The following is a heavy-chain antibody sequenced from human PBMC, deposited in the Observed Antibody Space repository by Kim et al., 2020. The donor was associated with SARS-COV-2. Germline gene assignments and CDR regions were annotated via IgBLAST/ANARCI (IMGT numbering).Heavy chain of an antibody. V-gene: IGHV1-18*01. J-gene: IGHJ5*02. D-gene: IGHD1-26*01. Sequence: YAQKLQGRVTMTTDTSTSTAYMELRSLRSDDTAVYYCAREDSGSHGWFDPWGQGTLVTVSS. CDR3: AREDSGSHGWFDP.